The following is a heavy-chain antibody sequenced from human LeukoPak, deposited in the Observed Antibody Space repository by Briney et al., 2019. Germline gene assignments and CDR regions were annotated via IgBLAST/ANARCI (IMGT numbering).Heavy chain of an antibody. CDR3: ARDGAGSSWVYYYVDN. D-gene: IGHD6-13*01. V-gene: IGHV3-30*04. CDR2: ISDDRTNK. Sequence: GGSLRLFCAASGLTFSSYAMLWVRQAPGEGLEWVVDISDDRTNKYYADSVKGRFTISRDNSKNTLYLQMNSLRAENTAVYYCARDGAGSSWVYYYVDNWGQGTLVTVSS. CDR1: GLTFSSYA. J-gene: IGHJ4*02.